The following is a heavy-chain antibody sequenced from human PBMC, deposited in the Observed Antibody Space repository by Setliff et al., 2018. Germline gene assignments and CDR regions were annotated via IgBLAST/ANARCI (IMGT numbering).Heavy chain of an antibody. J-gene: IGHJ6*03. V-gene: IGHV1-2*06. CDR1: GYTFTGYY. CDR3: ARDGFEIVVVPAAIYYYYYMDV. CDR2: INPNSGGT. D-gene: IGHD2-2*01. Sequence: GASVKVSCKASGYTFTGYYMHWVRQAPGQGLEWMGRINPNSGGTNYAQKFQGRVTITRDTSASTAYMELSSLRSEDTAVYYCARDGFEIVVVPAAIYYYYYMDVWGKGTTVTVSS.